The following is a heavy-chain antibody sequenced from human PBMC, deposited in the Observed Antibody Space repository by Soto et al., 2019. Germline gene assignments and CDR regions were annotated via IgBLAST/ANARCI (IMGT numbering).Heavy chain of an antibody. CDR3: ARVVYDSSGYYVSYGMDV. J-gene: IGHJ6*02. V-gene: IGHV4-59*01. CDR2: IYYSGST. CDR1: GGSISSYY. D-gene: IGHD3-22*01. Sequence: SETLSLTCTVSGGSISSYYWSWIRQPPGKGLEWIGYIYYSGSTNYNPSLKSRVTISVDTSKNQFSLKLSSVTAADTAVYYCARVVYDSSGYYVSYGMDVWGQGTTVTVSS.